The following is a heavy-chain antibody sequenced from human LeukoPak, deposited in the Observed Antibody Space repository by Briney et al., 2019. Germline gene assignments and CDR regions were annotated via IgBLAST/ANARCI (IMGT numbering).Heavy chain of an antibody. CDR2: ISGSGGST. CDR3: AKEGGMAAAGTGAFDI. V-gene: IGHV3-23*01. D-gene: IGHD6-13*01. Sequence: GGSLRLSCAASGFTFSSYAMSWVRQAPGKGLEWVSAISGSGGSTYYADSVKGRFTISRDNSKNTLYLQMNSLRAEDTAVYYCAKEGGMAAAGTGAFDIWGQGTMVTVSS. J-gene: IGHJ3*02. CDR1: GFTFSSYA.